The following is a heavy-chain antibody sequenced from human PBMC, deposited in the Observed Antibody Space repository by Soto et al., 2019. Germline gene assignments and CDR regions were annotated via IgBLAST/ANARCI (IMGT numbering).Heavy chain of an antibody. Sequence: SETLSLTCSVSGDSLTTDYWSWLRQPPGRGLEYIAYKSYSGHTDYNPSLGSRVTISLDTSSNRFSLKVTSVTAADTAVYYCARRIVATETFDYWGQGTLVTVSS. CDR1: GDSLTTDY. J-gene: IGHJ4*02. D-gene: IGHD5-12*01. V-gene: IGHV4-59*08. CDR2: KSYSGHT. CDR3: ARRIVATETFDY.